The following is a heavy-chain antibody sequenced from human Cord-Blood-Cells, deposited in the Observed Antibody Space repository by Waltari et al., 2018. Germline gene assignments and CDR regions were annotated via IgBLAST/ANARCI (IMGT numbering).Heavy chain of an antibody. CDR1: GGSISSSSSY. J-gene: IGHJ4*02. Sequence: QLQLQESGPGLVKPSETLSLTCTVSGGSISSSSSYWGWTRQPPGQGLEWIGSIYYSGSTYYNPSLKSRVTISVDTSKNQFSLKLSSVTAADTAVYYCARHLKAGQQLVRRGFDYWGQGTLVTVSS. V-gene: IGHV4-39*01. CDR2: IYYSGST. D-gene: IGHD6-13*01. CDR3: ARHLKAGQQLVRRGFDY.